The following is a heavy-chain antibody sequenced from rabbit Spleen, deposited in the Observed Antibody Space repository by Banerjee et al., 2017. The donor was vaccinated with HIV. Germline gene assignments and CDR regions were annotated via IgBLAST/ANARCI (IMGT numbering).Heavy chain of an antibody. D-gene: IGHD1-1*01. CDR1: GFTFSYW. V-gene: IGHV1S45*01. CDR3: ARLDAVIGWNFNL. CDR2: IRTSDGYI. Sequence: QEQLVESGGGLVKPEGSLTLTCTASGFTFSYWICWVRQAPGKGLEWITCIRTSDGYIYYATWAKGRFTISKISSTTVTLQMTSLTAADTATYFCARLDAVIGWNFNLWGQGTLVTVS. J-gene: IGHJ4*01.